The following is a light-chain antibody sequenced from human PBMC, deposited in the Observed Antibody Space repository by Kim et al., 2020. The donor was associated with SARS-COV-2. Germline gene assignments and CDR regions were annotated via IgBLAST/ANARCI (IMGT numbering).Light chain of an antibody. CDR2: GAS. V-gene: IGKV3-20*01. J-gene: IGKJ1*01. CDR3: HQYGGSRWT. CDR1: QTTSSSY. Sequence: DIVLTQSPDTLSLSPGERATLSCRARQTTSSSYLAWYQQKPGQAPRLLIYGASSRATGIPDRFSGSGSGTDFTLTISRLEPEDFAVYYCHQYGGSRWTFGQGTKVDIK.